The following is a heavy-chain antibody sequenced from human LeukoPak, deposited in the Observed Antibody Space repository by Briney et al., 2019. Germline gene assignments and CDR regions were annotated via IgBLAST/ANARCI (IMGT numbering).Heavy chain of an antibody. CDR1: GITFSSYA. CDR3: AKDRYGDSGGYFDL. V-gene: IGHV3-23*01. D-gene: IGHD4-17*01. Sequence: GASLRLSCAPSGITFSSYAMSWVRQAPGKGLEWVSAISGTGGRIYYGDSVKGRFTISRDNSKNTLYLQMNSLRAEDTAIYYCAKDRYGDSGGYFDLWGRGTLVTGSS. J-gene: IGHJ2*01. CDR2: ISGTGGRI.